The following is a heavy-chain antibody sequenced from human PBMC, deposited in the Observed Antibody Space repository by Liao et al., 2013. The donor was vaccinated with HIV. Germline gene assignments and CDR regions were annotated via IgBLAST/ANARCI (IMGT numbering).Heavy chain of an antibody. CDR1: GGSISSGSYY. D-gene: IGHD3-10*01. J-gene: IGHJ4*02. V-gene: IGHV4-61*02. Sequence: QVQLQESGPGLVKPSETLSLSCTVSGGSISSGSYYWSWIRQPAGKGPEWIGRIYASGTANYNPSFKSRVSILVDTSNNQYSLKLTYMTAADTAMYYCARYHAGTFDYWGPGTLVTVSS. CDR2: IYASGTA. CDR3: ARYHAGTFDY.